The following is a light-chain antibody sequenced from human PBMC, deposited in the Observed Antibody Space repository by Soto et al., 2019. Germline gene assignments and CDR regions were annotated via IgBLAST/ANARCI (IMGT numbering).Light chain of an antibody. CDR3: QQRSSWLT. CDR1: QSVSSY. CDR2: DAS. J-gene: IGKJ4*01. Sequence: EIVLTQSPATLSLSPGERATLSWRASQSVSSYLAWYQQKPGQAPRLLIYDASNRATGIPARFSGSGSGTDFTLTISSLEPEDFAVYYCQQRSSWLTFGGGTKVEIK. V-gene: IGKV3-11*01.